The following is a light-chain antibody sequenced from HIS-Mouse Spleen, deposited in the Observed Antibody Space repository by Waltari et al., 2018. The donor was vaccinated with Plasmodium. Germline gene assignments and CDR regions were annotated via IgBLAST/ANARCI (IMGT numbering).Light chain of an antibody. CDR1: KLGDKY. Sequence: SYELTQPPSVSVSPGQTASITCSGDKLGDKYACWYQQKPGQSPVLVIYQDSKRSSGIPGRFSGSNSGNTATLTISGTQAMDEADYYCQAWDSSTEVVFGGGTKLTVL. J-gene: IGLJ2*01. V-gene: IGLV3-1*01. CDR2: QDS. CDR3: QAWDSSTEVV.